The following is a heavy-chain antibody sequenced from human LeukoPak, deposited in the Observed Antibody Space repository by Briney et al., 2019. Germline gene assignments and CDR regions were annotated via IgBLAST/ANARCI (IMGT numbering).Heavy chain of an antibody. CDR3: ARFYSNYQPADY. V-gene: IGHV1-8*01. CDR1: GYTFTSYD. J-gene: IGHJ4*02. Sequence: GASVKVSCKASGYTFTSYDINWVRQATGQGLEWMGWMNPNSGNTGYAQKLQGRVTMTTDTSTSTAYMELRSLRSDDTAVYYCARFYSNYQPADYWGQGTLVTVSS. CDR2: MNPNSGNT. D-gene: IGHD4-11*01.